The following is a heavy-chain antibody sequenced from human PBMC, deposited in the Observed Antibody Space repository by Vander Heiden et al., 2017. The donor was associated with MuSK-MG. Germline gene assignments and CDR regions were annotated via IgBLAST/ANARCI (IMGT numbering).Heavy chain of an antibody. CDR2: IYSGGST. CDR3: ARSGDYYGVAFDI. D-gene: IGHD3-10*01. Sequence: EVQLVESGGGLIQPGGSLRLSCAASGFTVSSNYMSWVRQAPGKGLEWVSVIYSGGSTYYADAVKGRFTISRDNSKNTMYLQMNRMRADDTAVYYAARSGDYYGVAFDIWGQGTMVTVYS. CDR1: GFTVSSNY. V-gene: IGHV3-53*01. J-gene: IGHJ3*02.